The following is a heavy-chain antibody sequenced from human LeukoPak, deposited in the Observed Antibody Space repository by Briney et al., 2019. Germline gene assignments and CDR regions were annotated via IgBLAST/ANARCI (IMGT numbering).Heavy chain of an antibody. CDR1: GGTFSSYT. V-gene: IGHV1-69*04. J-gene: IGHJ4*02. CDR2: IIPILGIA. Sequence: ASVKVSCKASGGTFSSYTISWVRQAPGQGLEWMGRIIPILGIANYAQKFQGRVTITADKSTSTAYMELSSLRSEDTAVYYCAREFYYYDSSGQIDYWGQGTLVTVSS. CDR3: AREFYYYDSSGQIDY. D-gene: IGHD3-22*01.